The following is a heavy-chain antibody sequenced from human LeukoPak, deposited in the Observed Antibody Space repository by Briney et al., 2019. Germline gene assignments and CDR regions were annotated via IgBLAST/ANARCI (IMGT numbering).Heavy chain of an antibody. Sequence: RASVKVSCKVSGYTLTELSMHWVRQAPGKGLEWMGGFDPEDGETIYAQKFQGRVTMTEDTSTDTAYIELSSLRSEDTAVYYCATAQLWTGAFDIWGQGTMVTVSS. V-gene: IGHV1-24*01. J-gene: IGHJ3*02. CDR1: GYTLTELS. D-gene: IGHD3-16*01. CDR3: ATAQLWTGAFDI. CDR2: FDPEDGET.